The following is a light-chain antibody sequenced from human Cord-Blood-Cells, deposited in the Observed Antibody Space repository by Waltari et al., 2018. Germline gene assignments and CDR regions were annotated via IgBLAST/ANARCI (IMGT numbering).Light chain of an antibody. CDR1: SSDVGSYNL. Sequence: QSALTQPASVSGSPGQSNTISCTGTSSDVGSYNLVSWYQQHPGKAHKLMIYEGSKRPSGVSNRFSGSKSGNTASLTISGLQAEDEADYYCCSYAGSSTWVFGGGTKLTVL. CDR2: EGS. CDR3: CSYAGSSTWV. J-gene: IGLJ2*01. V-gene: IGLV2-23*01.